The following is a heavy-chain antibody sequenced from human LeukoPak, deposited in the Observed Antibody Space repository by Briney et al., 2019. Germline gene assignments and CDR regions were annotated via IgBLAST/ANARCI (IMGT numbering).Heavy chain of an antibody. CDR3: ARDDHSYYYDSSGFPYNWFDP. J-gene: IGHJ5*02. CDR2: IYYSGST. V-gene: IGHV4-61*08. D-gene: IGHD3-22*01. CDR1: GGSISSGGYY. Sequence: SETLSLTCTVSGGSISSGGYYWSWIRQPPGKGLEWIGYIYYSGSTNYNPSLKSRVTISVDTSKNQFSLKLSSVTAADTAVYYCARDDHSYYYDSSGFPYNWFDPWGQGTLVTVSS.